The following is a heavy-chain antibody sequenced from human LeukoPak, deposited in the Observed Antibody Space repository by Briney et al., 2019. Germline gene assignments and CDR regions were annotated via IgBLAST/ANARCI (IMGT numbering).Heavy chain of an antibody. CDR1: GFTFSNYW. J-gene: IGHJ6*04. CDR3: ARDDGDV. Sequence: GGSPRLSCVSSGFTFSNYWMKWVRQAPGKGLEWVASINEDGSGKFSVGSVKDRITISRDNTRNSLDLQINSLTVEDTAIYYCARDDGDVWGTGTTVTVSS. V-gene: IGHV3-7*01. CDR2: INEDGSGK.